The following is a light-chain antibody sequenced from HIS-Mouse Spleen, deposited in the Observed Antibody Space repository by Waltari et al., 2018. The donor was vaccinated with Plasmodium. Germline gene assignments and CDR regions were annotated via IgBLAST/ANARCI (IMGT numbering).Light chain of an antibody. Sequence: SYELTQPPSVSVSPGQTARITCSGDALPKKYAYWYQQKSGQAPVLVTYEGSKRPSGIPERFFGVSSRTMANVANSWGQVEEETDYYWYSTGSQWNHWVFGGGTKLTVL. CDR3: YSTGSQWNHWV. CDR2: EGS. V-gene: IGLV3-10*01. CDR1: ALPKKY. J-gene: IGLJ3*02.